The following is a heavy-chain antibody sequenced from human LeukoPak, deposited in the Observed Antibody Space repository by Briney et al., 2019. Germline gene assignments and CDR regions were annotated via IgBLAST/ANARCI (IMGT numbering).Heavy chain of an antibody. J-gene: IGHJ5*02. Sequence: GGSLRLSCAESGFTASSYGRYWVRQAPGKGLEWLAVIWYDGSNKYYADSVKGRFTISRDNSKNTLYLQMNSLRAEDTAVYYCPKDEMVIATTTRFYPWGQGTLVTVSS. CDR2: IWYDGSNK. CDR1: GFTASSYG. D-gene: IGHD2-21*01. CDR3: PKDEMVIATTTRFYP. V-gene: IGHV3-33*06.